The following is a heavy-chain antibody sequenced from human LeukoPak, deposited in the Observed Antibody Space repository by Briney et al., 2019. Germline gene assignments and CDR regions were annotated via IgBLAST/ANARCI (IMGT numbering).Heavy chain of an antibody. V-gene: IGHV3-23*01. CDR1: GFTFSSYA. CDR3: VKDETGSSWYN. Sequence: GGSLRLSCAASGFTFSSYAMSWVRQAPGKGLEWVSAISGSGGSTYYADSVKGRFTISRDNSKNTLYLLMNSLRAEDTAVYYCVKDETGSSWYNWGQGTLVTVSS. CDR2: ISGSGGST. D-gene: IGHD6-13*01. J-gene: IGHJ4*02.